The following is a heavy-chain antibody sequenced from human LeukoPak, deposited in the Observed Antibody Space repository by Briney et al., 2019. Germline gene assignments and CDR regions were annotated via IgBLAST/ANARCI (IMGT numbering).Heavy chain of an antibody. Sequence: GGSLRLSCAASGFTFSSYGMSWVRQAPGKGLEWVSALSSSGGTTYYADSVKGRFTISRDNSKNTLYLQMNSLRNEDTAIYYCVKELMGSYSIDYWGRGTLVSVP. V-gene: IGHV3-23*01. CDR1: GFTFSSYG. CDR2: LSSSGGTT. J-gene: IGHJ4*02. D-gene: IGHD2-2*01. CDR3: VKELMGSYSIDY.